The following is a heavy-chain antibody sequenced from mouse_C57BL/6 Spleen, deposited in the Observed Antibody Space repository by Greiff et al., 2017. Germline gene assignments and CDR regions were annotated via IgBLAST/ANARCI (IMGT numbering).Heavy chain of an antibody. J-gene: IGHJ3*01. CDR2: ISSGSSTI. CDR3: ARPRTTVVPFAY. V-gene: IGHV5-17*01. Sequence: EVKLMESGGGLVKPGGSLKLSCAASGFTFSDYGMHWVRQAPEKGLEWVAYISSGSSTIYYADTVKGRFTISRDNAKNTLFLQMTSLRSEDTAMYYCARPRTTVVPFAYWGQGTLVTVSA. CDR1: GFTFSDYG. D-gene: IGHD1-1*01.